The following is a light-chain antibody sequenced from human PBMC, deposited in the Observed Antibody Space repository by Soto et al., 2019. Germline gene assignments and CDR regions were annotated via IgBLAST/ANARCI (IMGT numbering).Light chain of an antibody. CDR3: QQSYSTLIT. CDR1: QSISSY. CDR2: AAS. V-gene: IGKV1-39*01. Sequence: DIQMTQSPSSLSASVGDRVTITCRASQSISSYLNWYQQKPGKAPKLLIYAASSLQSGVPSRFSGSGSGTDFTLTISSLQPEDFATYDCQQSYSTLITFGGGTKVEIK. J-gene: IGKJ4*01.